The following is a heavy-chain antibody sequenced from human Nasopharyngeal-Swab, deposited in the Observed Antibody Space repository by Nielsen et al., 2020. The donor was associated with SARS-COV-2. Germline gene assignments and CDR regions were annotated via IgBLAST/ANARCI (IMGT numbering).Heavy chain of an antibody. J-gene: IGHJ3*02. D-gene: IGHD2-15*01. CDR2: ISAYNGNT. CDR3: ASFSDSYNAFDI. CDR1: GYTFTSYG. Sequence: ASVKVSCKASGYTFTSYGISWVRQAPGQGLEWMGWISAYNGNTNYAQKLQGRVTMTTDTSTSTAYMELRSLRSDDTAVYYCASFSDSYNAFDIWGQGTMATVSS. V-gene: IGHV1-18*01.